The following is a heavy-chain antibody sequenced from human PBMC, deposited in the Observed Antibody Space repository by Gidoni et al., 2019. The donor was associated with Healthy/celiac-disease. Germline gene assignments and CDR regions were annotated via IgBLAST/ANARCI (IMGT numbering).Heavy chain of an antibody. D-gene: IGHD6-13*01. CDR3: ARVVAAAGKRRGSYYFDY. Sequence: PVYGLEWIGEINHSGSTNYNPSLKSRVTISVDTSKNQFSLKLSSVTAADTAVYYCARVVAAAGKRRGSYYFDYWGQGTLVTVSS. J-gene: IGHJ4*02. V-gene: IGHV4-34*01. CDR2: INHSGST.